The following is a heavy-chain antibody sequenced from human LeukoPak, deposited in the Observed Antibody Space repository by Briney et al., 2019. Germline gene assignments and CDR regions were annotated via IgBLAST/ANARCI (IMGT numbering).Heavy chain of an antibody. CDR2: ISGSGGST. CDR3: ANSVVGSGHDRAYYFDY. V-gene: IGHV3-23*01. CDR1: GFTFSSYA. D-gene: IGHD5-12*01. Sequence: GGSLRLSCAASGFTFSSYAMSWVRQAPGKGLEWVSAISGSGGSTYYADSVKGRFTISRDNSKNTLYLQMNSLRAEDTAVYYCANSVVGSGHDRAYYFDYWGQGTLVTVSS. J-gene: IGHJ4*02.